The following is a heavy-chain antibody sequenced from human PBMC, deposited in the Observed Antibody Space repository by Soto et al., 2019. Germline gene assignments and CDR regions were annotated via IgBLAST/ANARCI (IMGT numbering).Heavy chain of an antibody. J-gene: IGHJ4*02. CDR3: APWFGAFDY. CDR2: ISYDGSNK. CDR1: GFTFSSYG. D-gene: IGHD3-10*01. V-gene: IGHV3-30*03. Sequence: QVQLVESGGGVVQPGRSLRLSCAASGFTFSSYGRHWVRQAPGKGLEWVAVISYDGSNKYYADSVKGRFPISRDNSKNTLYLQMNSLRAEDTAVYYCAPWFGAFDYWGQGTLVTVSS.